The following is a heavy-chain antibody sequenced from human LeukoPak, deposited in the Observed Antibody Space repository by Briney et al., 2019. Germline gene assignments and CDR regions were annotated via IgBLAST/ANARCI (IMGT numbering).Heavy chain of an antibody. D-gene: IGHD3-16*01. Sequence: PSETLSLTCAVYGGSFSGYYWSWIRQPPGKGLEWIGEINHSGSTNYNPSLKSRVTISVDTSKNQFSLKLSSVTAADTAVYYWARGSGLGGGDWDYWGQGTLVTVSS. CDR3: ARGSGLGGGDWDY. CDR2: INHSGST. J-gene: IGHJ4*02. CDR1: GGSFSGYY. V-gene: IGHV4-34*01.